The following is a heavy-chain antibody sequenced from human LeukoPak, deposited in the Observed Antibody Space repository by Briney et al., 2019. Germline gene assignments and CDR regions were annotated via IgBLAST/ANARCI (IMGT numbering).Heavy chain of an antibody. V-gene: IGHV4-59*01. CDR1: GGSISSYY. CDR2: IYYSGST. CDR3: AREPYPRNWDRARGASTGAFDI. D-gene: IGHD1-26*01. J-gene: IGHJ3*02. Sequence: PSETLSLTCTVSGGSISSYYWSWIRQPPGKGLEWIGYIYYSGSTNYNPSLKSRVTISVDTSKNQFSLKLSSVTAADTAVYYCAREPYPRNWDRARGASTGAFDIWGQGTMVTVSS.